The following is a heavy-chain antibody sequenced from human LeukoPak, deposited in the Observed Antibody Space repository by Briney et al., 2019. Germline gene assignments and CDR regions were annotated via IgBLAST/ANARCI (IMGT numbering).Heavy chain of an antibody. Sequence: SETPSLTCTVSGGSISSYYWSWIRQPPGKGLEWIGYIYYSGSTNYNPSLKSRVTISVDTSKNQFSLKLSSVTAADTAVYYCARDSATVTTRYFDYWGQGTLVTVSS. CDR1: GGSISSYY. J-gene: IGHJ4*02. V-gene: IGHV4-59*01. D-gene: IGHD4-17*01. CDR2: IYYSGST. CDR3: ARDSATVTTRYFDY.